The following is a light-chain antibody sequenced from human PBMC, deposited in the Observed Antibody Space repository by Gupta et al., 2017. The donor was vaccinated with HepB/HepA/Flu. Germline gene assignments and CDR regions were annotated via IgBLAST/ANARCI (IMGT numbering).Light chain of an antibody. CDR3: SSYTSSSTLEGV. V-gene: IGLV2-14*03. CDR1: SSDVGGYTY. CDR2: DVS. J-gene: IGLJ2*01. Sequence: QSALTQPASVSGSPGQSITISCTGTSSDVGGYTYVSWYQQHPGKAPKLMIYDVSNRPSGVSNRFSGSKSGNTASLTISGLHAEYEADYYCSSYTSSSTLEGVFGGGTKLTVL.